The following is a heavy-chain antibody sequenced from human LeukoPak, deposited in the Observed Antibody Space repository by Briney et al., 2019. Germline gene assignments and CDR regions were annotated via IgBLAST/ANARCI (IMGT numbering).Heavy chain of an antibody. CDR1: GGSFSGYY. J-gene: IGHJ6*02. CDR2: INHSGST. CDR3: ARVPPGGYHYGMDV. Sequence: SETLSLTCAVYGGSFSGYYWSWIRQPPGKGLEWIGEINHSGSTNYNPSLKSRVTISVDTSKNQFSLNLSSVTAADTAMYYCARVPPGGYHYGMDVWGQGTTVTVSS. V-gene: IGHV4-34*01. D-gene: IGHD3-10*01.